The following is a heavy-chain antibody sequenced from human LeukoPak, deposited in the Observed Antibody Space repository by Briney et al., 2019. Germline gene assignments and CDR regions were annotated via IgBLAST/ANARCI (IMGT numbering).Heavy chain of an antibody. V-gene: IGHV3-66*01. CDR3: ARGGPAAGRFDY. J-gene: IGHJ4*02. D-gene: IGHD6-13*01. Sequence: GGSLRLSCAAPGFIFKSYWMSWVRQAPGKGLEWVSVIYSGGSTYYADSVKGRFTISRDNSKNTLYLQMNSLRAEDTAMYYCARGGPAAGRFDYWGQGTLVTVSS. CDR1: GFIFKSYW. CDR2: IYSGGST.